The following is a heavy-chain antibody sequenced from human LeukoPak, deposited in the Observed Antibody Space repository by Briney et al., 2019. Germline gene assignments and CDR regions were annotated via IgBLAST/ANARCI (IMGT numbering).Heavy chain of an antibody. Sequence: SETLSLTCTVSGGSISSYYWSWIRQPPGKGLEWIGYIYYSGSTNYNPSLKSRVTISVDTSKNQFSLKLSSVTAADTAVYYCARGGHYGSGGGNFDYWGQGTLVTVSS. CDR2: IYYSGST. D-gene: IGHD3-10*01. V-gene: IGHV4-59*01. CDR3: ARGGHYGSGGGNFDY. CDR1: GGSISSYY. J-gene: IGHJ4*02.